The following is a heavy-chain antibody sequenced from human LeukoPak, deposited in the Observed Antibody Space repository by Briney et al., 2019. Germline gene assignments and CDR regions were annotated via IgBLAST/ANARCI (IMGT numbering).Heavy chain of an antibody. CDR2: IDPRDSST. D-gene: IGHD6-19*01. Sequence: GESLRISCKASGYSFSSYWISWIRHVPGKGLEWMGRIDPRDSSTNYSPSFQGHVTISTDKSISAAFLQWSSLRASDTAIYYCATGSSGWSYWGQGALVTVSS. CDR1: GYSFSSYW. V-gene: IGHV5-10-1*01. J-gene: IGHJ4*02. CDR3: ATGSSGWSY.